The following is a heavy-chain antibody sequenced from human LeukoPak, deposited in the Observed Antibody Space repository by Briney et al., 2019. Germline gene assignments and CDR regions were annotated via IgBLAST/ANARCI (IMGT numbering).Heavy chain of an antibody. V-gene: IGHV3-66*01. CDR1: GFTVSSNY. CDR2: IYSGGST. CDR3: ARDARDGYTPGMDV. J-gene: IGHJ6*02. D-gene: IGHD5-24*01. Sequence: GGSLRLSCAASGFTVSSNYMSWGREAAGTGLEWVSLIYSGGSTYYADSVKGRFTISRDNSKNTLYHQMNSLRAEDTAVYYCARDARDGYTPGMDVWGQGTTVTVSS.